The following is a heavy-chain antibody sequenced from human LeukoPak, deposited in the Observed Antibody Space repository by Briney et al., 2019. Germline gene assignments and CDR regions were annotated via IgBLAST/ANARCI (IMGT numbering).Heavy chain of an antibody. D-gene: IGHD2-2*02. CDR2: ISAYNGNT. CDR1: GYTFTSYG. CDR3: ARVRVDIVVVPAAIFPPPGDY. J-gene: IGHJ4*02. Sequence: ASVKVSCKASGYTFTSYGISWVRQAPGQGLEWMGWISAYNGNTNYAQKLQGRVTMTTDTSTSTAYMELRSLRPDDTAVYYCARVRVDIVVVPAAIFPPPGDYWGQGTLVTVSS. V-gene: IGHV1-18*01.